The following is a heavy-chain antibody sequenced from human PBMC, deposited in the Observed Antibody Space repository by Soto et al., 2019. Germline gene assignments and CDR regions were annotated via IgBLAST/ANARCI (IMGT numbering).Heavy chain of an antibody. J-gene: IGHJ5*02. CDR1: GFTFSSYA. D-gene: IGHD2-8*01. CDR2: ISYDGSNK. Sequence: QVQLVESGGGVVQPGRSLRLSCAASGFTFSSYAMHWVRQSPGKGLEWVAVISYDGSNKYYADSVKGRFTISRDNSKNTLYLQMNSLRAEDTAVYYCARGGHIVLMVYITSWFDPWGQGTLVTVSS. CDR3: ARGGHIVLMVYITSWFDP. V-gene: IGHV3-30-3*01.